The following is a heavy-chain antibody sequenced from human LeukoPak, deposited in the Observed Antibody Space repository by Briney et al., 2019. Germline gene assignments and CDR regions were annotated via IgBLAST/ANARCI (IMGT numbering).Heavy chain of an antibody. CDR3: AKKSGLRFLEWLPYYFDY. V-gene: IGHV3-23*01. CDR2: ISGSGGST. J-gene: IGHJ4*02. CDR1: GFTFSGYA. Sequence: GGSLRLSCAASGFTFSGYAMSWVRQAPGKGLEWVSAISGSGGSTYYADSVKGRFTISRDNSKNTLYLQMNSLRAEDTAVYYCAKKSGLRFLEWLPYYFDYWGQGTLVTVSS. D-gene: IGHD3-3*01.